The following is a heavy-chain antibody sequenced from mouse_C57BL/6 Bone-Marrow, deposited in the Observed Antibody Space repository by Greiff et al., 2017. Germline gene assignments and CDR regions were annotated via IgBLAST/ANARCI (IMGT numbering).Heavy chain of an antibody. CDR1: GFNIKDDY. CDR3: TTAYGNYAMDY. D-gene: IGHD2-1*01. J-gene: IGHJ4*01. V-gene: IGHV14-4*01. Sequence: VQLQQSGAELVRPGASVKLSCTASGFNIKDDYMHWVKQRPEQGLEWIGWIDPENGDTEYASKFQGKATITADTSSNTAYLQLSSLTSEDTAVYYCTTAYGNYAMDYWGQGTSVTVSS. CDR2: IDPENGDT.